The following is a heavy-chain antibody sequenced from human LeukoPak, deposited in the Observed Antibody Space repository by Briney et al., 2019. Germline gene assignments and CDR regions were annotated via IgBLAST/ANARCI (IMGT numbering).Heavy chain of an antibody. J-gene: IGHJ4*02. V-gene: IGHV4-34*01. CDR1: GGSLSGYY. CDR3: AREPYSSSDFDY. CDR2: INHSGST. D-gene: IGHD6-13*01. Sequence: SETLSLTCAVYGGSLSGYYWSWIRQPPGKGLEWIGEINHSGSTNYNPSLKSRVTISVDTSKNQFSLKLSSVTAADTAVYYCAREPYSSSDFDYWGQGTLVTVSS.